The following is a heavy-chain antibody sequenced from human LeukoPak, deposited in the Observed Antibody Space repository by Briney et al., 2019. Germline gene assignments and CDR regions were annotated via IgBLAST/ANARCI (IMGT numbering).Heavy chain of an antibody. CDR1: GDSVSFISDV. D-gene: IGHD7-27*01. V-gene: IGHV6-1*01. J-gene: IGHJ3*02. CDR2: AYYRSKWLF. Sequence: SQTLSLTCAISGDSVSFISDVWNWIWQSPSGGLEWLGRAYYRSKWLFDYAVSVKSRLTITPDTPKNQFSLQLNSVTPEDTAVYYCVRDANWGLDALDIWGQGTMVTVSS. CDR3: VRDANWGLDALDI.